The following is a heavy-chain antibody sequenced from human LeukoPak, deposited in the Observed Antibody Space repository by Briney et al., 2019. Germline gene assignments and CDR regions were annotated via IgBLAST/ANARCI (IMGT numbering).Heavy chain of an antibody. CDR1: GFTFSDYT. CDR3: AKDRLTYYYYGMDV. J-gene: IGHJ6*02. CDR2: ITTRSSYM. D-gene: IGHD2-15*01. Sequence: GGSLRLSCAASGFTFSDYTMNWVRQAPGKGLGWVACITTRSSYMYYADSVKGRFTISRDNAKNSLCLQMNSLRAEDTAVYYCAKDRLTYYYYGMDVWGQGTTVTVSS. V-gene: IGHV3-21*01.